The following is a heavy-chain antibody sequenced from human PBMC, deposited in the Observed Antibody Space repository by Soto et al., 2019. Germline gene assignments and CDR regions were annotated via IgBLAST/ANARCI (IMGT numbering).Heavy chain of an antibody. V-gene: IGHV4-4*02. CDR3: ANRPFTIFTESSYYYRDA. CDR1: SGSISSSNW. D-gene: IGHD3-3*01. Sequence: SETLSLTCAVSSGSISSSNWWSWVRQPPGKGLEWIGEIYHSGSTNYNPSLKSRVTISVDKSKNQFSLKLTSVTAADTAVYYCANRPFTIFTESSYYYRDAWGKGPPITVP. CDR2: IYHSGST. J-gene: IGHJ6*03.